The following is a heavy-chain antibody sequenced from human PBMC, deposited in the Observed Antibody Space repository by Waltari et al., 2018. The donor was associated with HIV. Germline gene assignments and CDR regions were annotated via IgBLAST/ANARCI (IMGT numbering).Heavy chain of an antibody. CDR2: ITGSGISS. D-gene: IGHD1-26*01. J-gene: IGHJ4*02. V-gene: IGHV3-23*04. Sequence: EVQLVESGGGLVQPGGSLRLSCAASGFTFRSYAMSWVRQAPGEGLDWVAAITGSGISSDYADSVKGRFTISRDDSTKTLFLQMNSLRVEDTAVYYCAKDITPFINGSYEGGLDYWGQGTLVTVSS. CDR1: GFTFRSYA. CDR3: AKDITPFINGSYEGGLDY.